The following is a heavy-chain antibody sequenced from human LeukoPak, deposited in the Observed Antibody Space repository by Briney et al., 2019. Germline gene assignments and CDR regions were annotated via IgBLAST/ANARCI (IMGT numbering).Heavy chain of an antibody. CDR2: IYYSGST. CDR3: ARAVAVYNWFDP. CDR1: GGSISSYY. Sequence: PSETLSLTCTVSGGSISSYYWSWIRQPPGKGLEWIGYIYYSGSTNYNPSLKSRVTMSLDTSKNQFSLKLSSVTAADTAVYYCARAVAVYNWFDPWGQGTLVTVSS. D-gene: IGHD6-19*01. J-gene: IGHJ5*02. V-gene: IGHV4-59*12.